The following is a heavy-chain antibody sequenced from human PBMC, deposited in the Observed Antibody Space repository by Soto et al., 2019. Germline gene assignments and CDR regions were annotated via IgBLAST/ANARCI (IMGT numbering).Heavy chain of an antibody. J-gene: IGHJ6*02. CDR2: VHYSGNT. CDR3: ARHKDAGSDRGGMDV. Sequence: QVQLQESGPGLVKPSETLSLTCTVSGGSISNFYWTWIRQPPGKGLEWIGNVHYSGNTNYNPSLKSRVTTSVDTAKNQLSLNLSSVTVADTAVYYCARHKDAGSDRGGMDVWGQGTTVTVSS. D-gene: IGHD6-25*01. V-gene: IGHV4-59*08. CDR1: GGSISNFY.